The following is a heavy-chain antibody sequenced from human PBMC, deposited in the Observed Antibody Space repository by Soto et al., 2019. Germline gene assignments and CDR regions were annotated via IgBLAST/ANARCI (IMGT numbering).Heavy chain of an antibody. J-gene: IGHJ5*02. CDR1: GASISVHSYY. D-gene: IGHD1-20*01. Sequence: PSETLSLTCTVSGASISVHSYYWTWIRQPPGKGLEWIGSSYYSGTTYFNPSLKSRATISVDTSKNQFSLRLTSVTAADTAIYYCTRRDNWNDNYFDPWAREPWSPSPQ. CDR3: TRRDNWNDNYFDP. V-gene: IGHV4-39*01. CDR2: SYYSGTT.